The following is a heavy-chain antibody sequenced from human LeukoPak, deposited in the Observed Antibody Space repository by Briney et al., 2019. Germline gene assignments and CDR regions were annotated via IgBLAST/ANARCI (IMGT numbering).Heavy chain of an antibody. D-gene: IGHD1-14*01. V-gene: IGHV3-11*03. CDR3: ARPLGIITAGLFGY. Sequence: GRFTISRDNAKDSLYLQMNSLRAEDTAVYYCARPLGIITAGLFGYWGQGSLVTVSS. J-gene: IGHJ4*02.